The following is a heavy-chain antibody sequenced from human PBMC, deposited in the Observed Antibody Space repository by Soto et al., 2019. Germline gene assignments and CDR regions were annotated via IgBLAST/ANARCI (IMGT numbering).Heavy chain of an antibody. CDR1: GFSRSDHG. D-gene: IGHD1-26*01. CDR3: ARDMGRSGNYGPFDY. CDR2: IRNRCESSTT. V-gene: IGHV3-72*01. J-gene: IGHJ4*02. Sequence: PGGSLRLSWVGCGFSRSDHGMDWFRQAPGKGLERVGRIRNRCESSTTDFDASVKGRITISRDDAKNSMDLQMNSLKIEDTAVYYCARDMGRSGNYGPFDYWGQGT.